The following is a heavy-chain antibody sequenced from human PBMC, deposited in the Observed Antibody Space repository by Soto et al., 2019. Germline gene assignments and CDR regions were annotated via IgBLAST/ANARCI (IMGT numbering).Heavy chain of an antibody. CDR2: MNPNSGNR. J-gene: IGHJ4*01. D-gene: IGHD3-10*01. Sequence: QVQLVQSGAEVKKPGASVKVSCKASGYTFNTYDINWVRQAPGQGLEWMGWMNPNSGNRAYAQRFLGRVTLTTDNSISTAYMELNSLPSDDTAVYYCARGRSYFGSGSYCDYWGHGTLVTVSA. V-gene: IGHV1-8*01. CDR1: GYTFNTYD. CDR3: ARGRSYFGSGSYCDY.